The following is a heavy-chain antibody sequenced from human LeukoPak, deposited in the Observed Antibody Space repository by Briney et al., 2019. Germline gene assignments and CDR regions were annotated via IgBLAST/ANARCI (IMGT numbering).Heavy chain of an antibody. J-gene: IGHJ4*02. CDR1: GFTFSSYA. Sequence: GGSLRLSSAASGFTFSSYAMHWVRQAPGKGLEWVAVISYDGSNKYYADSVKGRFTISRDNSKNTLYLQMNSLRAEDTAVYYCARDRLVGYFDYWGQGTLATVSS. CDR2: ISYDGSNK. CDR3: ARDRLVGYFDY. V-gene: IGHV3-30-3*01.